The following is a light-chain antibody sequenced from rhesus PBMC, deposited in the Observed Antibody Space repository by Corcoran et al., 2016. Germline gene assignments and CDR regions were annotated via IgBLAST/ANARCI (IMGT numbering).Light chain of an antibody. V-gene: IGLV2-32*02. CDR2: EVS. J-gene: IGLJ1*01. CDR1: SSDIGYYNY. Sequence: QTALTQPRSVSESPGQSVTISCTGTSSDIGYYNYVSWYQQLPGTAPKLMIYEVSKRPSGVSPRFSGSKSGNTASLTIAGLQAEDEADYYCNSYAGSDTNYIFGGGTRLTVL. CDR3: NSYAGSDTNYI.